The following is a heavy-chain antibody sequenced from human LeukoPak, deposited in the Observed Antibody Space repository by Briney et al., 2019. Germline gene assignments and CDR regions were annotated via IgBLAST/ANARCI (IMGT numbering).Heavy chain of an antibody. CDR1: GFTFSSYE. V-gene: IGHV3-48*03. CDR3: ARGGIVPDY. Sequence: QPGGSLRLSCAASGFTFSSYEMNWVRQAPGKGLEWVSYISSSGSTIYYADSVKGRFTMSRDNAKYSLYLQMNSLRAEDTAVYYRARGGIVPDYWGQGTLVTVSS. J-gene: IGHJ4*02. CDR2: ISSSGSTI. D-gene: IGHD2-8*01.